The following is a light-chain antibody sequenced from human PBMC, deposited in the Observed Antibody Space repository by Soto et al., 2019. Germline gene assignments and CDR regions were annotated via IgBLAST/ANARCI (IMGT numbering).Light chain of an antibody. CDR2: YDD. V-gene: IGLV1-36*01. CDR3: SAWDDSLHGVV. Sequence: QSVLTQPPSVSEAPRQRVTISCSGSSSNIENNAVNWYQQLPGKAPKLLIYYDDLLPSGVSHRFSGSKSGTSASLAISGLQSEDEADYYCSAWDDSLHGVVFGGGTKVTVL. J-gene: IGLJ3*02. CDR1: SSNIENNA.